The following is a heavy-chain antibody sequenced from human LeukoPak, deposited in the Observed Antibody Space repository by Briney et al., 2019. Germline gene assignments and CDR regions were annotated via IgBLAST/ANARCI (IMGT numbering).Heavy chain of an antibody. J-gene: IGHJ4*02. V-gene: IGHV1-69*04. Sequence: ASVKVSCKASGGTFSSYAISWVRQAPGQGLEWMGRIIPILGIANYALKFQGRVTITADKSTSTAYMELSSLRSEDTAVYYCATLPAANPTHYFDYWGQGTLVTVSS. CDR2: IIPILGIA. CDR1: GGTFSSYA. D-gene: IGHD2-2*01. CDR3: ATLPAANPTHYFDY.